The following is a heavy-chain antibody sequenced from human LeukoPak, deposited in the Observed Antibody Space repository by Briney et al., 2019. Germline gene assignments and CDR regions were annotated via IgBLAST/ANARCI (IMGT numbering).Heavy chain of an antibody. V-gene: IGHV3-48*01. J-gene: IGHJ3*02. D-gene: IGHD3-3*01. CDR3: ARTYDFGRGPPGDAFDN. CDR2: IDARSGIT. CDR1: GFTFSSYS. Sequence: GGSLRLSCAASGFTFSSYSMNWVRQAPGKGPEWVSYIDARSGITYYADSVQGRFTISRDDARESVFLQMDGLRVDDTAVYYCARTYDFGRGPPGDAFDNWGPGTWVIVSA.